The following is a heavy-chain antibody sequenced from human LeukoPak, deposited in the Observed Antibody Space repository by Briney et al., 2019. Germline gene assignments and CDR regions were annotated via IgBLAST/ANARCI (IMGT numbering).Heavy chain of an antibody. D-gene: IGHD4-23*01. CDR2: VFYSGSA. Sequence: SETLSLTCDVSGVSISTSIYYWAWIRQPPGKGLEWIGSVFYSGSAYYSPSFKSRLGIPLDTSKNQFSLQLSSVTVADAAVYYFARIGRGANSHLKWYFDVWGRGTLVTVSS. CDR1: GVSISTSIYY. J-gene: IGHJ2*01. V-gene: IGHV4-39*01. CDR3: ARIGRGANSHLKWYFDV.